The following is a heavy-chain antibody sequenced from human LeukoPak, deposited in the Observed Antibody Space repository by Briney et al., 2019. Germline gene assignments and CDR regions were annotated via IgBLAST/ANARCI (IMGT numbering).Heavy chain of an antibody. J-gene: IGHJ4*02. D-gene: IGHD1-26*01. CDR3: ARDNVGATSLDY. Sequence: GGSLRLSCAASGFTFSTYWIHWVRQAPGKGLVWVSRINSDGDSTTYADSVKGRFTISRDNAKNMLYLQMNSLRAEDTAVYYCARDNVGATSLDYWGQGTLVTVSS. CDR2: INSDGDST. V-gene: IGHV3-74*01. CDR1: GFTFSTYW.